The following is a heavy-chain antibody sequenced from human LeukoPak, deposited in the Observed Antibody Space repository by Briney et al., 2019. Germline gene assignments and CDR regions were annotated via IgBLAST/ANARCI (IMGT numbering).Heavy chain of an antibody. CDR2: IYHGGST. CDR3: ARVNGRYDILTGYLAGRWGIDY. D-gene: IGHD3-9*01. Sequence: SETLSLTCTVSGYSLSSCYYRGWSRQPPGKGLGGIWSIYHGGSTYYKQSLKSRVTISVDTSKNQLSLKLSSVTAADTAVYYCARVNGRYDILTGYLAGRWGIDYWGQGTLVTVSS. J-gene: IGHJ4*02. V-gene: IGHV4-38-2*02. CDR1: GYSLSSCYY.